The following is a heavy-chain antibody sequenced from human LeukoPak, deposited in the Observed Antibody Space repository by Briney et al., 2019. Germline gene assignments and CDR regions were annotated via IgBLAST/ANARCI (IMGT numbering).Heavy chain of an antibody. V-gene: IGHV4-30-4*01. Sequence: SQTLSLTCTVSGGSISSGDYYWSWIRQPPGKGLEWIGYIYYSGATNYNPSLKSRVTMSVDTSKDQFSLKLNSVNAADTAMYYCARHRSPLESFHHWGQGTLVTVSS. D-gene: IGHD3-3*01. CDR2: IYYSGAT. CDR3: ARHRSPLESFHH. J-gene: IGHJ1*01. CDR1: GGSISSGDYY.